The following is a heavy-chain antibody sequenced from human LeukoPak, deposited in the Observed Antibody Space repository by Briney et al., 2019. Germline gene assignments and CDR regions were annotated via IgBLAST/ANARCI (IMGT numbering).Heavy chain of an antibody. D-gene: IGHD1-26*01. CDR3: ARGFGWELLRPIDY. V-gene: IGHV4-59*11. CDR1: GGSISSHY. CDR2: IYYSGST. Sequence: SETLSLTCTVSGGSISSHYWSWIRQPPGKGLEWLGYIYYSGSTNYNPSLKSRVTISVDTSKNQFSLKLSSVTAADTAVYYCARGFGWELLRPIDYWGQGTLVTVSS. J-gene: IGHJ4*02.